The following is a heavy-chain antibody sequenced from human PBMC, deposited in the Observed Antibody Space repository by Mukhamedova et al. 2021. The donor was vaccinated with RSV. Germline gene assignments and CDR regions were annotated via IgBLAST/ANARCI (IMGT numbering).Heavy chain of an antibody. V-gene: IGHV1-2*02. J-gene: IGHJ4*02. CDR2: GDT. Sequence: GDTTYAQKFQGRVTMTRDTSINTAYMELSRLTADDTAMYYCARETIMAGTRAFDYWGLGTRVTVSS. D-gene: IGHD6-19*01. CDR3: ARETIMAGTRAFDY.